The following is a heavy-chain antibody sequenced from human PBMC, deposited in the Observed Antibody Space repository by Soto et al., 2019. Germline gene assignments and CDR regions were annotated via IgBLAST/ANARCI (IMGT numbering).Heavy chain of an antibody. V-gene: IGHV3-23*01. CDR2: ITASGATP. CDR1: GFSLRTYT. J-gene: IGHJ4*02. Sequence: GGSLRLSCAASGFSLRTYTMSWVRQAPGKGLEWLSVITASGATPSYAASVQGRFVISRDNAMNTLYLHMNSLRAEDTAIYYCAKARCSTTDCYVPDYWGRGTLVTVSS. CDR3: AKARCSTTDCYVPDY. D-gene: IGHD2-2*01.